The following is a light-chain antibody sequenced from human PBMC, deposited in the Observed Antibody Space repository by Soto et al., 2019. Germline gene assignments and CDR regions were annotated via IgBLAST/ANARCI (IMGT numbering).Light chain of an antibody. Sequence: EIVLTQSPGTLSLSPGARATLSCRASQSISSSYLAWYQHRPGQAPRLLIYQTSIRAAGIPARFSASGSGTDFTLTISDVQPEDFALYYCHQRQSWPRTFGQGTKV. V-gene: IGKV3D-20*02. CDR3: HQRQSWPRT. J-gene: IGKJ1*01. CDR2: QTS. CDR1: QSISSSY.